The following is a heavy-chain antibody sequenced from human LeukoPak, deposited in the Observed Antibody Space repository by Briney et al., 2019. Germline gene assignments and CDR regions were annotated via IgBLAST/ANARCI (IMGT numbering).Heavy chain of an antibody. D-gene: IGHD3-3*01. J-gene: IGHJ3*02. CDR1: GGSISSSSYY. CDR2: IYYSGST. CDR3: ARERTIFGVVIIPQGAFDI. V-gene: IGHV4-39*02. Sequence: SETLSLTCTVSGGSISSSSYYWGWIRQPPGKGLEWIGSIYYSGSTYYNPSLKSRVTISVDMSKNQFSLKLSSVTAADTAVYYCARERTIFGVVIIPQGAFDIWGQGTMVTVSS.